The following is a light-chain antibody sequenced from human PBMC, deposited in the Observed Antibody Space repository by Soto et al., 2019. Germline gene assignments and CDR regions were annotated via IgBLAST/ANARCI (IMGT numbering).Light chain of an antibody. Sequence: QAVVTQPPSVSGAPGQRVTISCTGSSSNIGAGYDVHWYQHLPGTAPKLLIYGSSNRPSGVPDRFSGSKSGTSASLAITGLQAEDEADYYCQSYDSSLSGVVFGGGTQLTVL. J-gene: IGLJ2*01. CDR3: QSYDSSLSGVV. V-gene: IGLV1-40*01. CDR1: SSNIGAGYD. CDR2: GSS.